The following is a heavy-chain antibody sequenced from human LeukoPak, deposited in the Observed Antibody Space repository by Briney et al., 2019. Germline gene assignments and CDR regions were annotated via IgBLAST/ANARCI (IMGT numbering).Heavy chain of an antibody. Sequence: ASVKVSCXASGGTFSSYAISWVRQAPGQGLEWMGGIIPIFGTANYAQKFQGRVTITADESTSTAYMELSSLRSEDTAVYYCARVIGGEAFDIWGQGTMVTVSS. CDR3: ARVIGGEAFDI. V-gene: IGHV1-69*13. CDR2: IIPIFGTA. CDR1: GGTFSSYA. D-gene: IGHD3-10*01. J-gene: IGHJ3*02.